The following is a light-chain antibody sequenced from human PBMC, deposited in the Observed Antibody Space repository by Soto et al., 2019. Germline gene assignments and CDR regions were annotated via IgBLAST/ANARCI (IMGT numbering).Light chain of an antibody. V-gene: IGLV1-51*01. CDR2: DND. Sequence: QSVLTQPPSVSAAPGQRVTISCSGSSSNIGNNYVSWYQHLPGTAPKLLIYDNDKRPSGISDRVSGFKSGTSATLGITGLQTGDEADYYCATWDSSLRAGVFGGGTKLTVL. CDR3: ATWDSSLRAGV. CDR1: SSNIGNNY. J-gene: IGLJ3*02.